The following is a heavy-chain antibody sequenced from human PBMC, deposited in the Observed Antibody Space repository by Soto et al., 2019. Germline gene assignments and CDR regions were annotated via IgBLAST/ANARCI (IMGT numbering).Heavy chain of an antibody. J-gene: IGHJ4*01. CDR2: INPHNDNT. CDR3: ARGPTSSRVDY. D-gene: IGHD5-12*01. Sequence: SGHVSRKASPSTFTGQGINWVRQAPDQALACLGYINPHNDNTKYAQTAQVTVTMTTHTSTSTPYMDLRRLRSDDTAVYYCARGPTSSRVDYWG. V-gene: IGHV1-18*01. CDR1: PSTFTGQG.